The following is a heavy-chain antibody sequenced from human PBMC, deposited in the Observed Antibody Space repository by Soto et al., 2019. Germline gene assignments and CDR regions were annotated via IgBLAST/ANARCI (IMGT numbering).Heavy chain of an antibody. V-gene: IGHV1-69*01. CDR2: IIPIFGTA. J-gene: IGHJ4*02. CDR3: ARGPVLLWFGDPYPYFDY. Sequence: QVQLVQSGAEVKKPGSSVKVSCKASGGTFSSYAISWVRQAPGQGLEWMGGIIPIFGTANYAQKFQGRVTITADESTSTAYMELSSLRSEDTAVYYCARGPVLLWFGDPYPYFDYWGQGTLVTVSS. CDR1: GGTFSSYA. D-gene: IGHD3-10*01.